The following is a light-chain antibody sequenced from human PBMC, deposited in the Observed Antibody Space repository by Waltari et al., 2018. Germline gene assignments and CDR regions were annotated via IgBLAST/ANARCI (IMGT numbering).Light chain of an antibody. CDR1: QSISSW. V-gene: IGKV1-5*03. J-gene: IGKJ1*01. Sequence: DIQMTQSPSTLSASVGDRVTITCRASQSISSWLAWYQQKPGRAPKLLIYEASTLDSGVPSRFSGSGSGTEFTLTISSLQPDDFATYYCQQYSSGWTFGQGTKVEV. CDR2: EAS. CDR3: QQYSSGWT.